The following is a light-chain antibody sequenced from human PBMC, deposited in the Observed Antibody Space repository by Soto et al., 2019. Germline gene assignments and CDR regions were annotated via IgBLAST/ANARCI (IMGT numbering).Light chain of an antibody. J-gene: IGKJ1*01. CDR1: QSVSSDS. V-gene: IGKV3-20*01. CDR2: GEY. CDR3: QPYGSSHQP. Sequence: EIFLTQSLGTMSLSPGERATISCMAIQSVSSDSLAWYQHKLGQDNRIIIYGEYTRATGIKDRFSGSGSGTDFTLTIRRMEPEDFAVFYCQPYGSSHQPFG.